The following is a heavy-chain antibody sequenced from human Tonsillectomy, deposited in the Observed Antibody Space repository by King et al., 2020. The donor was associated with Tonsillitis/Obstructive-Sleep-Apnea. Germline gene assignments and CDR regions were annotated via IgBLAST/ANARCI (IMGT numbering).Heavy chain of an antibody. J-gene: IGHJ4*02. CDR1: GGSISSYY. CDR2: IYYSGST. V-gene: IGHV4-59*08. Sequence: VQLQESGPGLVKPSETLSLTCTVSGGSISSYYWSWIRQPPGKGLEWIGYIYYSGSTNYNPSLKSRVSILVDTSKNQFSLKLSSVTAADTAVYFCARHRGGSSWLFDYWGQGTLVTVSS. D-gene: IGHD6-13*01. CDR3: ARHRGGSSWLFDY.